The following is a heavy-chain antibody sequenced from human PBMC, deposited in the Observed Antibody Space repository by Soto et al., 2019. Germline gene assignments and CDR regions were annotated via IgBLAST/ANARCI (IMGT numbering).Heavy chain of an antibody. Sequence: ASVKVSCKASGYTFTSYDINWVRQATGQGLEWMGWMNPNSGNTDYAQKLQGRVTMTRNTSISTAYMELSRLRSEDTAVYYCARVRGESTSFDPWGQGTLVTVSS. CDR2: MNPNSGNT. D-gene: IGHD3-10*01. CDR1: GYTFTSYD. J-gene: IGHJ5*02. CDR3: ARVRGESTSFDP. V-gene: IGHV1-8*01.